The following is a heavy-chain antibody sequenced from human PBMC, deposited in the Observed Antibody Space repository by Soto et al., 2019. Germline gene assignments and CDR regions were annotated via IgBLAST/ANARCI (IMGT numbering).Heavy chain of an antibody. CDR3: VRIGCLGEISAFFDS. J-gene: IGHJ4*02. CDR1: GGYLSDYQ. Sequence: QVQLQESGPGLLKPSETLSLTCSVSGGYLSDYQWGCIRQPPGKGLEWIGYFYYSGRTNYNPSLKSRVTISLVTSTKLFPLKLRFVTAAEPAVYYCVRIGCLGEISAFFDSVGQGTLVTVSS. V-gene: IGHV4-59*01. D-gene: IGHD3-16*01. CDR2: FYYSGRT.